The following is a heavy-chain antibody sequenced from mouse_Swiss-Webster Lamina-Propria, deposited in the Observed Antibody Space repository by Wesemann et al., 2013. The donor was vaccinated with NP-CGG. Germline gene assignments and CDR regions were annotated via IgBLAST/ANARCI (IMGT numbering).Heavy chain of an antibody. Sequence: EVQLQQSGAELVKPGASVKLSCTASGFNIKDTYMHWVKQRPEQGLEWIGRIDPANGNTKYDPKFQGKATITADTSSNTAYLQLSSLTSEDTAVYYCARDGYYVHYYAMDYWGQGTSVTVSS. D-gene: IGHD2-3*01. CDR2: IDPANGNT. J-gene: IGHJ4*01. V-gene: IGHV14-3*02. CDR1: GFNIKDTY. CDR3: ARDGYYVHYYAMDY.